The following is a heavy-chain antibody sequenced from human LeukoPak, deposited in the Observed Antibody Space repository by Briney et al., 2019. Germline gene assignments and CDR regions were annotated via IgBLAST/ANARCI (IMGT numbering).Heavy chain of an antibody. CDR1: GFTFSSYW. J-gene: IGHJ4*02. V-gene: IGHV3-23*01. CDR2: ISGSGGST. D-gene: IGHD3-22*01. CDR3: ARDPRMIVVGGQGDY. Sequence: GGSLRLSCAASGFTFSSYWMHWVRQAPGKGLEWVSGISGSGGSTYYADSVKGRFTISRDNSKNTLYLQMNSLRAEDTAVYYCARDPRMIVVGGQGDYWGQGTLVTVSS.